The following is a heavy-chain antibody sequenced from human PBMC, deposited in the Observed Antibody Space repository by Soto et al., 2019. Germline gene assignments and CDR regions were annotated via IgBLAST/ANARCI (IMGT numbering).Heavy chain of an antibody. J-gene: IGHJ5*02. CDR2: ISYDGSNK. CDR1: GFTFSSYV. CDR3: AKDGELGYGSNIRCFNWFDP. D-gene: IGHD2-2*01. V-gene: IGHV3-30*18. Sequence: GALRLSCAASGFTFSSYVMHWVRQAPGKGLEWVAVISYDGSNKYYADPMKCRFTISRDNSKNTLYLQMNSLRAEDTAVYYCAKDGELGYGSNIRCFNWFDPRGQGTLVTVSS.